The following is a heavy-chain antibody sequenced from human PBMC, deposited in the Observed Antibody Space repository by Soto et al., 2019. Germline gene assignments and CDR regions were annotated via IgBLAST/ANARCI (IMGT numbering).Heavy chain of an antibody. CDR1: GFTVNNNY. D-gene: IGHD3-10*01. CDR2: IYSGGST. Sequence: GGSLRLSCAASGFTVNNNYMSWVRQAPGKGLEWVSVIYSGGSTYYADSVKGRFTISRDNSRNTLYLQMNSLRAEDTAVYYCARVNFGSGSYPHYYWGQGTLVTVSS. V-gene: IGHV3-66*01. CDR3: ARVNFGSGSYPHYY. J-gene: IGHJ4*02.